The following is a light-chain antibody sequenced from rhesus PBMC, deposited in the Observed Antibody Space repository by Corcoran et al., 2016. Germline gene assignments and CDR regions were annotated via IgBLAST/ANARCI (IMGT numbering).Light chain of an antibody. Sequence: DVQMTQSPSSLSASVGDRVTITCRASRDISSYLAWYQQKPGSVPQLLIYKASRLQSGDPSRFSGGGSGTDFTLTISSLQPEDFATYYWLQYSSSPFTFGPGTKLDIK. J-gene: IGKJ3*01. CDR1: RDISSY. CDR3: LQYSSSPFT. V-gene: IGKV1-25*01. CDR2: KAS.